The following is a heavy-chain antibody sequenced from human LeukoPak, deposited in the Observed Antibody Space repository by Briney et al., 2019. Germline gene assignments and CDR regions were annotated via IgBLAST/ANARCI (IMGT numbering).Heavy chain of an antibody. J-gene: IGHJ4*02. CDR3: ARGPNWEYYFDY. Sequence: GRSLRLSCAASGFTFSGYWMSWVRQAPGKGLEWVANIKQDGSEKYYVDSVKGRFTISRDNAKNSLYLQMNSLRAEDTAVYYCARGPNWEYYFDYWGQGTLVTVSS. V-gene: IGHV3-7*01. D-gene: IGHD1-1*01. CDR1: GFTFSGYW. CDR2: IKQDGSEK.